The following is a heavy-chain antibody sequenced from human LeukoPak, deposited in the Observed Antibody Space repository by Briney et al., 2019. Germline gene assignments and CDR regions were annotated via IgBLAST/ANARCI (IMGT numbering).Heavy chain of an antibody. CDR1: GGSISSGGYY. Sequence: SETLSLTCTVSGGSISSGGYYWSWIRQHPGKGLEWIGCIYYSGTTYYHPSLTSRVAISVDTSKNQFSLKLSSVTAADTAVYYCARSGTVTTWNYWGQGTLVTVSS. CDR2: IYYSGTT. CDR3: ARSGTVTTWNY. D-gene: IGHD4-17*01. V-gene: IGHV4-31*03. J-gene: IGHJ4*02.